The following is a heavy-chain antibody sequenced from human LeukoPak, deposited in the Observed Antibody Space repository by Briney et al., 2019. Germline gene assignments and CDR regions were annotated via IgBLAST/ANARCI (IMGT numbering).Heavy chain of an antibody. J-gene: IGHJ4*02. Sequence: SEALSLTCTVPGDSINNYFWSWIREPPGKGLEWIGYMHNGVHTNYNPSLKSRVTISGETSKNQLSLKLTSVTAADTAVYYCAATIRRDYGDTNLDYWGQGTLVTVSS. V-gene: IGHV4-59*01. CDR3: AATIRRDYGDTNLDY. CDR1: GDSINNYF. CDR2: MHNGVHT. D-gene: IGHD4/OR15-4a*01.